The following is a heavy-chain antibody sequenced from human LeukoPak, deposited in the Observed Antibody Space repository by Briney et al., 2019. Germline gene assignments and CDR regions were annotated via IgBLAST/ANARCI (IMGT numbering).Heavy chain of an antibody. CDR2: IYRTGST. Sequence: SETLSLTCTVSGGSISSGAYWGWVRQPPGKGLEWIATIYRTGSTYYNPSLESRVTISIDTSKNQFSLKLNSVTAADTAVYYCANSLYFYDSKGLPEADAFDRWGQGTLVTGSS. CDR1: GGSISSGAY. CDR3: ANSLYFYDSKGLPEADAFDR. J-gene: IGHJ3*01. V-gene: IGHV4-38-2*02. D-gene: IGHD3-22*01.